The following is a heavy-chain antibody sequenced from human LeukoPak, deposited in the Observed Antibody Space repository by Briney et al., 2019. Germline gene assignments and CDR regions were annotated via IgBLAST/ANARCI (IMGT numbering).Heavy chain of an antibody. V-gene: IGHV4-38-2*02. CDR1: GYSISSGYY. Sequence: SETLSLTCTVSGYSISSGYYWGWIRQPPGKGLEWIGSIYHSGSTYYNPSLKSRVTISVDTSKNQFSLKLSSVTAADTAVYYCARDITMVRGVRYNWFDPWGQGTLVTVSS. J-gene: IGHJ5*02. CDR2: IYHSGST. D-gene: IGHD3-10*01. CDR3: ARDITMVRGVRYNWFDP.